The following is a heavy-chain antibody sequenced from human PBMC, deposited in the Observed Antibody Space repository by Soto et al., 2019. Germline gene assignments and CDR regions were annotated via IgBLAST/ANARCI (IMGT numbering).Heavy chain of an antibody. CDR2: ISYDGSNK. Sequence: LRLSCAASGFTFSSYGMHWVRQAPGKGLEWVAVISYDGSNKYYADSVKGRFTISRDNSKNTLYLQMNSLRAEDTAVYYCASSIIGYSSGWYNDAFDIWGQGTMVTVSS. D-gene: IGHD6-19*01. J-gene: IGHJ3*02. CDR1: GFTFSSYG. CDR3: ASSIIGYSSGWYNDAFDI. V-gene: IGHV3-30*03.